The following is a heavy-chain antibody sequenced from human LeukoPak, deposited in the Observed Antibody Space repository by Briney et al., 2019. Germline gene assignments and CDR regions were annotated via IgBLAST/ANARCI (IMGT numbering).Heavy chain of an antibody. CDR3: ARETYGSGSHPYYYGMDV. J-gene: IGHJ6*02. V-gene: IGHV3-48*03. CDR2: ISSSGSSI. Sequence: GSLRLSCAASGFSFSSYEMNWVRQAPGKGLEWVSYISSSGSSIYYYADSVKGRFTISRDNAKNSLYLQMNSLRAEDTAVYYCARETYGSGSHPYYYGMDVWGQGTTVTVSS. CDR1: GFSFSSYE. D-gene: IGHD3-10*01.